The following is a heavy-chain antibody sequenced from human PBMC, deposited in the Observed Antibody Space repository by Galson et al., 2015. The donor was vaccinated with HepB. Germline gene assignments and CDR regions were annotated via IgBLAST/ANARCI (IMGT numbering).Heavy chain of an antibody. J-gene: IGHJ5*02. CDR1: G. Sequence: GMHWVRQAPGKGLEWVAVISYDGDNKEYAESVKGRFTISRDNFKNTLYLEMNNLRKADTAMYYCAKDPGRAVITSSKWFDPWGQGALVTVSS. CDR2: ISYDGDNK. CDR3: AKDPGRAVITSSKWFDP. D-gene: IGHD4-23*01. V-gene: IGHV3-30*18.